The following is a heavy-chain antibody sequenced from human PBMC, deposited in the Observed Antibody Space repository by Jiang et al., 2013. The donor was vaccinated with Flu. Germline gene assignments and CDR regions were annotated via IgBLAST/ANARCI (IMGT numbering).Heavy chain of an antibody. J-gene: IGHJ4*02. Sequence: VQLVESGGGLVQPGGSLRLSCATSGFTFDDYAMHWVRQAPGKGLEWVSRISWNSGNIDYADSVKGRFTVSRDNAKNSLYLQMDSLRAGDTAFYYCVKDIHHSYGPPXYFDHWGQGTLVTVSS. CDR2: ISWNSGNI. D-gene: IGHD5-18*01. V-gene: IGHV3-9*01. CDR1: GFTFDDYA. CDR3: VKDIHHSYGPPXYFDH.